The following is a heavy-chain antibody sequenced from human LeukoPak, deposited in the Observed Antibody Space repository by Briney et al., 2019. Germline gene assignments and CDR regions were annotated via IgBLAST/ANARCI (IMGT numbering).Heavy chain of an antibody. V-gene: IGHV3-21*06. CDR1: GFMFSSYS. J-gene: IGHJ6*02. CDR2: ISGTSSYI. CDR3: ARASWFGEQTYVPYYYYAMDV. D-gene: IGHD3-10*01. Sequence: PGGSLRLSCAASGFMFSSYSFNWVRQAPGKGLEWVSSISGTSSYIYYADSVKGRFTISRDNAKNSLYLQLNSLRAEDTAIYYCARASWFGEQTYVPYYYYAMDVWGRGTTVTVSS.